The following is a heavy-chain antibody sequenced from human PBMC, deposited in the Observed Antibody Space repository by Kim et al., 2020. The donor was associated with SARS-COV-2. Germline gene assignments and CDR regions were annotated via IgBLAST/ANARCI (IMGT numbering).Heavy chain of an antibody. CDR3: ARTYYYGSGSYPHFYGMDV. CDR2: TIPIFGTA. V-gene: IGHV1-69*13. D-gene: IGHD3-10*01. Sequence: SVKVSCKASGGTFSSYAISWVRQAPGQGLEWMGGTIPIFGTANYAQKFQGRVTITADESTSTAYMELSSLRSEDTSVYYCARTYYYGSGSYPHFYGMDVWGQGTTVTVSS. J-gene: IGHJ6*02. CDR1: GGTFSSYA.